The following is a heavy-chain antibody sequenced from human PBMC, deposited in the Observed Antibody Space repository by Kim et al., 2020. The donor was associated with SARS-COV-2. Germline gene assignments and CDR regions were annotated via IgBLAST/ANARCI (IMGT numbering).Heavy chain of an antibody. D-gene: IGHD1-1*01. V-gene: IGHV1-58*02. CDR3: AADRYNGNGYYYYGMDV. CDR2: IVVGSGNT. CDR1: GFTFTSSA. J-gene: IGHJ6*02. Sequence: SVKVSCKASGFTFTSSAMQWVRQARGQRLEWIGWIVVGSGNTNYAQKFQERVTITRDMSTSTAYMELSSLRSGDTAVYYCAADRYNGNGYYYYGMDVWGQGTTVTVSS.